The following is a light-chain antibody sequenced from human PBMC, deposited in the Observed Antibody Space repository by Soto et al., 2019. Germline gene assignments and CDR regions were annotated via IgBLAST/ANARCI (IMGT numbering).Light chain of an antibody. CDR1: KSISRY. V-gene: IGKV1-39*01. CDR2: AAS. CDR3: QQSYSTPRS. J-gene: IGKJ4*01. Sequence: DIQITQSPSSLSASVGDRVTINCWASKSISRYLNWYEQKPGKAPKLLIYAASSLQSGVPSRFSGSGSGTDFTLTISSLQPEDCARDCCQQSYSTPRSFGGRTKV.